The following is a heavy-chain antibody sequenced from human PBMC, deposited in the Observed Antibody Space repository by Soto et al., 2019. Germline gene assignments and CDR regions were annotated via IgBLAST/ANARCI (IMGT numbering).Heavy chain of an antibody. V-gene: IGHV3-21*01. CDR2: ISSSSSYI. D-gene: IGHD3-22*01. CDR1: GFSFSSYS. CDR3: ASNPRDSSGYWYYFDY. J-gene: IGHJ4*02. Sequence: EVQLVESGGGLVKPGGSLRLACAASGFSFSSYSMNWVRQAPGKGLEWVSSISSSSSYIYYADSVKGRFTISRDNAKNSLYLQMNSLSAEDTAVYHGASNPRDSSGYWYYFDYWGQGTLVTVSS.